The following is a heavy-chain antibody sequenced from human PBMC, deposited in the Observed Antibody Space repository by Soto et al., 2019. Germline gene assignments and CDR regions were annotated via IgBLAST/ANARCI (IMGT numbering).Heavy chain of an antibody. Sequence: ASVKVSCKASGYTFTGYYMHWVRQAPGQGLEWMGWINPNSGGTNYAQKFQGRVTMTRDTSISTAYMELSRLRSDDTAVYYCARSPSGDDFWSCYDNWFDPWGQGTMVTVYS. V-gene: IGHV1-2*02. CDR1: GYTFTGYY. J-gene: IGHJ5*02. CDR3: ARSPSGDDFWSCYDNWFDP. D-gene: IGHD3-3*01. CDR2: INPNSGGT.